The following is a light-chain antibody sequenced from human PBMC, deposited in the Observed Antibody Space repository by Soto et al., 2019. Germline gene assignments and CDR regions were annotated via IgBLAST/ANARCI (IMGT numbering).Light chain of an antibody. V-gene: IGLV2-14*01. Sequence: QSVLTQPASVSGSPGQSITSSCTGTSSDVGGYDYVSWYQLHPGKAPKLMVFEVNNRPSGVSYRFSGSKSGNTASLTISGLQAEDEADYFCSSYSISTAYLFGTGTKATVL. CDR3: SSYSISTAYL. CDR2: EVN. J-gene: IGLJ1*01. CDR1: SSDVGGYDY.